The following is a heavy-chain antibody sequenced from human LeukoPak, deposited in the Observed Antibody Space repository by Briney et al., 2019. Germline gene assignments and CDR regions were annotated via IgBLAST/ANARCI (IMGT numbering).Heavy chain of an antibody. CDR2: IYYSGST. CDR3: AGSSWYGLGDY. V-gene: IGHV4-59*01. Sequence: SETLSLTCTVSGGSISSYYWSWIRQPPVKGLEWIGYIYYSGSTNYNPSLKSRVTISVDTSKNQFSLKLSSVTAADTAVYYCAGSSWYGLGDYWGQGTLVTVSS. D-gene: IGHD6-13*01. CDR1: GGSISSYY. J-gene: IGHJ4*02.